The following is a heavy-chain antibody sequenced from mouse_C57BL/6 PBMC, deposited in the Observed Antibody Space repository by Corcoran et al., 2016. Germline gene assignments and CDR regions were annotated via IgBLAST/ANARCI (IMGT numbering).Heavy chain of an antibody. Sequence: QIQLVQSGPELKKPGETVKISCKASGYTFTTYGMSWVKQAPGKGLKWMGWINTYSGVPTYADDFKGRFAFSLETSASTAYLQINNLKNEDTATYFCARGDGSSSGYYAMDYWGQGTSVTVSS. CDR2: INTYSGVP. D-gene: IGHD1-1*01. CDR3: ARGDGSSSGYYAMDY. J-gene: IGHJ4*01. V-gene: IGHV9-3*01. CDR1: GYTFTTYG.